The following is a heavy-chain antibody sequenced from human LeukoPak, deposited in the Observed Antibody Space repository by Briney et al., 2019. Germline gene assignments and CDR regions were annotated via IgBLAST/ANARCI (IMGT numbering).Heavy chain of an antibody. CDR3: AKKVMAAVPGNNWFDP. Sequence: PGGSLRLSCIASGFTFSSYAMSWARQAPGKGLEWVSTISGSGGNTYYADSVKGRFTISRDNSKNTLYLQMNSLRAEDTAVYYCAKKVMAAVPGNNWFDPWGQGTLVTVSS. J-gene: IGHJ5*02. CDR2: ISGSGGNT. CDR1: GFTFSSYA. D-gene: IGHD6-13*01. V-gene: IGHV3-23*01.